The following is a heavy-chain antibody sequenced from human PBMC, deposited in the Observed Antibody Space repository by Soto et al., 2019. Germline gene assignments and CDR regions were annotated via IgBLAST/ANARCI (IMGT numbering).Heavy chain of an antibody. CDR3: ARVQAVAALYGSDV. CDR2: IGTTSSYI. CDR1: GFTFSNYN. Sequence: EVQLVESGGGLVKPGGSLRLSCAASGFTFSNYNINWVRQAPGKGLEWVSSIGTTSSYIYYADLVKGRFTISRDNAKNSLYLQMNSLRAEDTAVYYCARVQAVAALYGSDVWGQGTTVTVSS. V-gene: IGHV3-21*01. J-gene: IGHJ6*02. D-gene: IGHD6-19*01.